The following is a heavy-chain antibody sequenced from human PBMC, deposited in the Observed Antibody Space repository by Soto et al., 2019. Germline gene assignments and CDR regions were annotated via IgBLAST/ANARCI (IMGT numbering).Heavy chain of an antibody. V-gene: IGHV4-59*08. D-gene: IGHD1-26*01. CDR3: ARGGWEREGYVMDV. CDR1: GGSISSYY. J-gene: IGHJ6*02. Sequence: SETLSLTCTVSGGSISSYYWSWIRQTPGKGLQYIGYIYYSGSANYNPSLKSRVTISDGTSTNQIFLTLTPVTAADTAVYYCARGGWEREGYVMDVRGQRTTVTVSS. CDR2: IYYSGSA.